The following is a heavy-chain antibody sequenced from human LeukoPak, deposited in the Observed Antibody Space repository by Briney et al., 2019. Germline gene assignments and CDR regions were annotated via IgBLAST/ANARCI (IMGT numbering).Heavy chain of an antibody. J-gene: IGHJ4*02. CDR2: IYSGDIT. Sequence: GGSLRLSCAASGFTVSSNYMSWVRQAPGKGLEWVSVIYSGDITYYADSVKGRFTISRDDSKNTLYLQMNSLRAEDTAVYYCARGATTTVTTDYWGQGTLVTDSS. D-gene: IGHD4-17*01. CDR3: ARGATTTVTTDY. V-gene: IGHV3-66*01. CDR1: GFTVSSNY.